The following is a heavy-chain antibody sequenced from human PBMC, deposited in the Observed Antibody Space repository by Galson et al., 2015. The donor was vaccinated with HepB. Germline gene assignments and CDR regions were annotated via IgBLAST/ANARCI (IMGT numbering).Heavy chain of an antibody. CDR3: ARREYSGSYFQDY. Sequence: QSGAEVKQPGESLTISFTGSGYTFTNYWIACVRQMPGKGLEWMGIIYPGDSDTRYSPSFQGQVTISADKSISTAYLQWSSLKAADTAMYYCARREYSGSYFQDYWGQGTLVTVSS. J-gene: IGHJ4*02. CDR1: GYTFTNYW. V-gene: IGHV5-51*01. D-gene: IGHD1-26*01. CDR2: IYPGDSDT.